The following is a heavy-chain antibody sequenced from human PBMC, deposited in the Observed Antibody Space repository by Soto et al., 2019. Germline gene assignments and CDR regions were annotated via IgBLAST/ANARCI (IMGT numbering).Heavy chain of an antibody. CDR3: AREVCISTSCPQDY. CDR2: IVPTVDTS. J-gene: IGHJ4*02. D-gene: IGHD2-2*01. CDR1: GATFSSYA. V-gene: IGHV1-69*05. Sequence: GASVKVSCKTSGATFSSYAITWVRQAPGQGLEWMGGIVPTVDTSTYAQKLQGRVTMTTDTSTSTAYMELRSLRSDDTAVYYCAREVCISTSCPQDYWGQGTLVTVSS.